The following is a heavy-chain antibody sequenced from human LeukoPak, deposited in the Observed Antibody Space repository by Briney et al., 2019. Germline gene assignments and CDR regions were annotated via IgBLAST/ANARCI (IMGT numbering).Heavy chain of an antibody. CDR1: GFTFSSYA. D-gene: IGHD4-17*01. CDR2: IWYDGSNK. CDR3: ARDYGDTQYFQH. J-gene: IGHJ1*01. V-gene: IGHV3-33*08. Sequence: GGSLRLSCAASGFTFSSYAMHWVRQAPGKGLEWVAVIWYDGSNKYYADSVKGRFTISRDNSKNTLYLQMNSLRAEDTAVYYCARDYGDTQYFQHWGQGTLVTVSS.